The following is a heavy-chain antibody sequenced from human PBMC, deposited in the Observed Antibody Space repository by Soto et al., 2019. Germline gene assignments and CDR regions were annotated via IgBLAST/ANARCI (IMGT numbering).Heavy chain of an antibody. Sequence: EVQLVESGGGFIQPGGSLRLSWAASGFTFSSYDIHWVRQARGKGLEWVSAIGTAGDTYYAGSVKGRFAISRENAKNSLYLQMNSLRAEDTAVYYCARGHGAGDSDYWGQGTQVTVSS. CDR3: ARGHGAGDSDY. J-gene: IGHJ4*02. CDR2: IGTAGDT. V-gene: IGHV3-13*01. D-gene: IGHD1-26*01. CDR1: GFTFSSYD.